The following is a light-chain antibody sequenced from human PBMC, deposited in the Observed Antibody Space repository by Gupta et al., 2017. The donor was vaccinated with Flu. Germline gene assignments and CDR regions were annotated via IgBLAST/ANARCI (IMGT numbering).Light chain of an antibody. J-gene: IGLJ3*02. CDR1: SEDSSYA. V-gene: IGLV4-69*01. CDR2: LNSDGSH. CDR3: QTWGTGIRV. Sequence: VKLTCTLTSEDSSYAIAWHQQQPAKGPRYLMKLNSDGSHSKGDGIPDRFSGSSSGAARDLTIASLQSEDEADYYCQTWGTGIRVFGGGTKLTVL.